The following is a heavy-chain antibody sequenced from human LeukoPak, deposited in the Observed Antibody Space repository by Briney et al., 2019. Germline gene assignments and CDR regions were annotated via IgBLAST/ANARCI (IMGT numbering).Heavy chain of an antibody. Sequence: PGGSQRLSCAASGFTFSSYEMNWVRQAPGKGLEWVSAISDDGVATYYADSVKGRFTISRDKFKNTVYLQMNSLRDEDTALYHCAKEARSGSYYGYFDYWGQGILVTVSS. CDR3: AKEARSGSYYGYFDY. CDR1: GFTFSSYE. J-gene: IGHJ4*02. CDR2: ISDDGVAT. V-gene: IGHV3-23*01. D-gene: IGHD1-26*01.